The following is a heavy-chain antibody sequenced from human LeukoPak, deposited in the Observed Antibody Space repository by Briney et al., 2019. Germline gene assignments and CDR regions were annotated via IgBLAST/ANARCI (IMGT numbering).Heavy chain of an antibody. CDR3: ARGVVPAARFDP. CDR2: IYTSGST. D-gene: IGHD2-2*01. V-gene: IGHV4-61*02. J-gene: IGHJ5*02. CDR1: GGSISSGSYY. Sequence: SQTLSLTCTVPGGSISSGSYYWSWIRQPAGKGLEWLGRIYTSGSTNYNPSLKSRVTISVDTSENQFSLKLSSVTAADTAVYYCARGVVPAARFDPWGQGTLVTVSS.